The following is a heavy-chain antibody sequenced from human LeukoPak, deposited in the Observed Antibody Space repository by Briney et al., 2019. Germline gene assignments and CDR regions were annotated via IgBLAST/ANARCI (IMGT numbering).Heavy chain of an antibody. Sequence: SETLSLTCNVSGGSSRSYYWTWIRQPPGKGLEWIGYIYHSGSSNYNPSLKSRVTISVDTSKNQFSLKLSSVTAADTAVYYCARDQDWTVGCYDYWGQGTLVTVSS. CDR1: GGSSRSYY. D-gene: IGHD4-23*01. J-gene: IGHJ4*02. V-gene: IGHV4-59*12. CDR3: ARDQDWTVGCYDY. CDR2: IYHSGSS.